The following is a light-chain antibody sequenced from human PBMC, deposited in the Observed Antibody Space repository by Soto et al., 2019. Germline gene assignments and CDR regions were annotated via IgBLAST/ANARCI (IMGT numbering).Light chain of an antibody. V-gene: IGKV1-39*01. Sequence: DIQMTQSPSSLSASVGDRVTITCRASQSISSYLNWYQQKPGKAPKLLIYAASSLQSGVPSRFSSSGSGTDFTLTISSLQPEDFATYYCQQSYSTPLSTFGQGTKLEIK. CDR2: AAS. CDR1: QSISSY. J-gene: IGKJ2*02. CDR3: QQSYSTPLST.